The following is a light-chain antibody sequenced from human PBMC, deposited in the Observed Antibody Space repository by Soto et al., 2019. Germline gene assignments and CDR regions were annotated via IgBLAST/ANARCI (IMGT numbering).Light chain of an antibody. CDR2: GAS. V-gene: IGKV3-20*01. CDR3: QQYGRSQT. Sequence: EIVLTQSPGTLSLSPGERATLSCRASQSDSSSYLAWYQQKPGQAPRLLIYGASTRATGIPDRFSGSGSGTDVTLTISRLEPEDLAVYYCQQYGRSQTFGQGTKVEIK. J-gene: IGKJ1*01. CDR1: QSDSSSY.